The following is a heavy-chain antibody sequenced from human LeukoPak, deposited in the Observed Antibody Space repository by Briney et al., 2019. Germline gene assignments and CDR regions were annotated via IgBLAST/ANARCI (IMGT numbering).Heavy chain of an antibody. CDR2: ISGSGGST. CDR1: GFTFSDYG. V-gene: IGHV3-23*01. D-gene: IGHD5-18*01. CDR3: AKCLNTAMVNLDY. J-gene: IGHJ4*02. Sequence: GGSLRLSCAASGFTFSDYGMTWVRQAPGKGLEWVSAISGSGGSTYYAGSVKGRFTISRDNSKNTLYLQMNSLRAEDTAVYYCAKCLNTAMVNLDYWGQGALVTVSS.